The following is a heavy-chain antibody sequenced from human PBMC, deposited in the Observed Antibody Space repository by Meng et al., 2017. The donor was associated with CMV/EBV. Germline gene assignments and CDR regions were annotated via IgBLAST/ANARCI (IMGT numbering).Heavy chain of an antibody. Sequence: QITLKEFGPTLVKPTQTLTLTCTFSGFSLSTSGVGVGWIRQPPGKALEWLALIYWDDDKRYSPSLKSRLTITKDTSKNQVVLTLTNMDPVDTATYYCARIAAAGRFDYWGQGTLVTVSS. CDR3: ARIAAAGRFDY. D-gene: IGHD6-13*01. V-gene: IGHV2-5*02. CDR1: GFSLSTSGVG. CDR2: IYWDDDK. J-gene: IGHJ4*02.